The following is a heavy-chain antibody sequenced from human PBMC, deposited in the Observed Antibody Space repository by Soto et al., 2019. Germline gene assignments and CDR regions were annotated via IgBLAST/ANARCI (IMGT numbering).Heavy chain of an antibody. J-gene: IGHJ4*02. CDR1: GGTFSSYT. D-gene: IGHD4-17*01. V-gene: IGHV1-69*02. Sequence: SVKVSCKASGGTFSSYTISWVRQAPGQGLEWMGRIIPILGIANYAQKFQGRVTITADKSTSTAYMELSSLRSEDTAVYYCASQTTEKSSFDYWGQGTLVTVSS. CDR2: IIPILGIA. CDR3: ASQTTEKSSFDY.